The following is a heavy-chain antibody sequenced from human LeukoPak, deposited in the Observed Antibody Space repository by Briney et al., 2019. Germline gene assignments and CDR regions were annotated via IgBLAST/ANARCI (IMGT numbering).Heavy chain of an antibody. J-gene: IGHJ6*02. Sequence: PGGSLRLSCAASGFTFSSYAMSWVRQAPGKGLEWVGFIRSKAYGGTTEYAASVKGRFTISRDDSKSIAYLQMNSLKTEDTAVYYCTRAYISYYYYGMDVWGQGTTVTASS. CDR2: IRSKAYGGTT. CDR3: TRAYISYYYYGMDV. CDR1: GFTFSSYA. V-gene: IGHV3-49*04. D-gene: IGHD3-9*01.